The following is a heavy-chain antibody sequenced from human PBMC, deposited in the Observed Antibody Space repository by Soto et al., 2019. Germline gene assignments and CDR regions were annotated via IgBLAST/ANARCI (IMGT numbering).Heavy chain of an antibody. Sequence: HPGGSLRLSCAASGFTFSSYPMNWVRQAPGKGLEWVSHIERSGATYYADSVKGRFTISRDNAKNSLYLQMNGLRDGGTAVYYCARDSAYAFDSWGQGTLVTVSS. J-gene: IGHJ4*02. CDR3: ARDSAYAFDS. D-gene: IGHD5-12*01. CDR1: GFTFSSYP. V-gene: IGHV3-48*02. CDR2: IERSGAT.